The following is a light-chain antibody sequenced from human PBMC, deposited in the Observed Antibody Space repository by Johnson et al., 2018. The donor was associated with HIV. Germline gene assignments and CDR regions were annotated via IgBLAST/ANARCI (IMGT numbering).Light chain of an antibody. V-gene: IGLV1-51*01. J-gene: IGLJ1*01. CDR2: DHI. Sequence: QSVLTQPPSVSSAPGQKVTISCSRSSSNIGTNLVSWYQQFPGAAPKLHIYDHIKRASGFPDRFSGPKSGTSATLGIAGLQTGDEADYFGGTWDNSLNVYVFGTATKVTVL. CDR3: GTWDNSLNVYV. CDR1: SSNIGTNL.